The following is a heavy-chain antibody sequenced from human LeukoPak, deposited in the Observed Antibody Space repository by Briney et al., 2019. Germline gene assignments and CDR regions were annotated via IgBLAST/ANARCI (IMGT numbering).Heavy chain of an antibody. CDR2: IYYSGIT. Sequence: SETLSLTCTVSGGSISSYYWSWIRQPSGKGLEWIGYIYYSGITNCNPSLKSRVTISVDTSKNQFSLKLSSVTAADTAVYYCATGSSGSLYYYSYMDVWGKGTTVTVSS. CDR1: GGSISSYY. D-gene: IGHD3-10*01. CDR3: ATGSSGSLYYYSYMDV. V-gene: IGHV4-59*01. J-gene: IGHJ6*03.